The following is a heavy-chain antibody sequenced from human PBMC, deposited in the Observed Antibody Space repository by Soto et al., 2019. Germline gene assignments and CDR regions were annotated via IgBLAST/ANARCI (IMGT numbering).Heavy chain of an antibody. J-gene: IGHJ5*02. CDR1: GGTFSSYA. CDR2: IIPIFGTA. V-gene: IGHV1-69*13. CDR3: ARGLWEIVTTNWFDP. Sequence: VASVKVSCKASGGTFSSYAISWVRQAPGQGLEWMGGIIPIFGTANYAQKFQGRVTITADESTSTAYMELSSLRSEDTAVYYCARGLWEIVTTNWFDPWGQGTLVTVSS. D-gene: IGHD3-16*02.